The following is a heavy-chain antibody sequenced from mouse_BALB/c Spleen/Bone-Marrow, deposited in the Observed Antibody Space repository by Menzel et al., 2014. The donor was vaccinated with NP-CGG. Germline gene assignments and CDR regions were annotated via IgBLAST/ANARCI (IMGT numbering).Heavy chain of an antibody. CDR2: IGPANGNT. D-gene: IGHD1-1*01. CDR1: GFNIKDTY. Sequence: VQLKQSGAELVKPGASVKLSCTASGFNIKDTYMHWVKQRPEQGLEWIGRIGPANGNTKYDPKFQGKATITADTSSNTAYLQLSSLTSEDTAVYYCARYSYGSRGYYFDYWGQGTTLTVSS. J-gene: IGHJ2*01. CDR3: ARYSYGSRGYYFDY. V-gene: IGHV14-3*02.